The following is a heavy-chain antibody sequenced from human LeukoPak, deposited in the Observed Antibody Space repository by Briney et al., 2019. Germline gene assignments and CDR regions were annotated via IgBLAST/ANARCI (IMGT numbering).Heavy chain of an antibody. CDR1: GYTFTSYG. V-gene: IGHV1-18*01. CDR2: INSYDGNS. D-gene: IGHD3-10*01. J-gene: IGHJ4*02. CDR3: ARGNLGELLDY. Sequence: GASVKVSCKASGYTFTSYGISWVRQAPGQGLEWMGWINSYDGNSNYAQKLQGRVTMTTDTSTSTAYMELRSLRSDDTAVYYCARGNLGELLDYWGQGTLVTVSS.